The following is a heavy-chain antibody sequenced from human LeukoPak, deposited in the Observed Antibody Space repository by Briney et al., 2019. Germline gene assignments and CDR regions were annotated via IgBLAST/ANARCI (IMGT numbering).Heavy chain of an antibody. J-gene: IGHJ4*02. V-gene: IGHV1-18*01. CDR2: ISAYNGNT. D-gene: IGHD6-13*01. Sequence: ASVKVSCKASGYTFTSYGISWVRQAPGQGLEWMGWISAYNGNTNYAQKLQGRVTMTTDTSTSTAYMELRSLRSDDTAVYYCASCSSWYGGFIFDYWGQGTLVTVSS. CDR3: ASCSSWYGGFIFDY. CDR1: GYTFTSYG.